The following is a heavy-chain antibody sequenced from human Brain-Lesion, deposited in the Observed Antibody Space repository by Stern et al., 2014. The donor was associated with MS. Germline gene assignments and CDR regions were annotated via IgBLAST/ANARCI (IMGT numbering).Heavy chain of an antibody. CDR3: ARGNYDVLTDNGGHGFDI. CDR2: IYSSGST. CDR1: GGSISSGNYY. D-gene: IGHD3-9*01. J-gene: IGHJ3*02. Sequence: QLQLQESGPGLVKPSQTLSLTCTVSGGSISSGNYYWSWIRQPAGEGLAWIGRIYSSGSTQYNPPLKSRVTISADTSTNQFSLRLGSVTAADTAVYYCARGNYDVLTDNGGHGFDIWGQGTMVTVSS. V-gene: IGHV4-61*02.